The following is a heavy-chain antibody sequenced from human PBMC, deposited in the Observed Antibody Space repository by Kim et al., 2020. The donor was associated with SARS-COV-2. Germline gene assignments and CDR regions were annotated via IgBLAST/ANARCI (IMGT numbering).Heavy chain of an antibody. D-gene: IGHD3-22*01. V-gene: IGHV3-30*01. CDR3: ASDRDDYDSSGYYSAFDY. J-gene: IGHJ4*02. Sequence: KVRFTISRDNSKNTLYLQMNSLRAEDTAVYYCASDRDDYDSSGYYSAFDYWGQGTLVTVSS.